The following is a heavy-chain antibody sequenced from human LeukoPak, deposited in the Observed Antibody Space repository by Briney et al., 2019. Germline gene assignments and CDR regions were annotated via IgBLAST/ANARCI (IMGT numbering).Heavy chain of an antibody. CDR2: VYYTGST. J-gene: IGHJ3*02. CDR3: ARRRSYFAFDI. Sequence: SETLSLTCTVSGGSISGYYWSWIRQPPGKGLEWIASVYYTGSTDYSPSLKSRVTISVDTSKSQFSLKLSSVTAADTAVYYCARRRSYFAFDIWGQGTMVTVSS. D-gene: IGHD3-10*01. V-gene: IGHV4-59*12. CDR1: GGSISGYY.